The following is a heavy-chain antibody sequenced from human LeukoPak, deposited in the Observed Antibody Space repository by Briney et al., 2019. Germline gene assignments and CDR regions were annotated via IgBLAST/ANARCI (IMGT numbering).Heavy chain of an antibody. CDR2: IKENSVGGTI. Sequence: GGSLRLSCAASGFTFSNAWMSWVRQAPGKGLEWVGRIKENSVGGTIDYAAPVQGRFTISRDDSKNTVYLEMNSLKTEDTAVYYCTAGLGLTNDDSWGQGTLVTVSS. D-gene: IGHD2-8*01. J-gene: IGHJ4*02. CDR1: GFTFSNAW. V-gene: IGHV3-15*01. CDR3: TAGLGLTNDDS.